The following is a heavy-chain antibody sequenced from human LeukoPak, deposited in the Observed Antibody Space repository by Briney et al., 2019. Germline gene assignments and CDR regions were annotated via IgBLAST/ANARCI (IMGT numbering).Heavy chain of an antibody. CDR2: TYYSGST. CDR1: GGSISSYY. D-gene: IGHD2-15*01. Sequence: SETLSLTCTVSGGSISSYYWSWIRQPPGKGLEGIGYTYYSGSTNYNPSLKSRVTTSIDTSMNQLSLTLVSVTAADTAVYFCARHHDGGPKLRLDFWGLGVLVTVSS. V-gene: IGHV4-59*08. CDR3: ARHHDGGPKLRLDF. J-gene: IGHJ4*02.